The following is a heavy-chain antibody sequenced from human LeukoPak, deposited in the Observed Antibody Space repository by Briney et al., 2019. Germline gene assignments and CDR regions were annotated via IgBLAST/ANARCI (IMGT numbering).Heavy chain of an antibody. V-gene: IGHV1-46*01. D-gene: IGHD3-9*01. CDR1: GYTFTSYY. CDR2: INPSGGST. J-gene: IGHJ4*02. Sequence: ASVKVSCKASGYTFTSYYMHWVRQAPGQGLEWMGIINPSGGSTRYAQNFQGRVTMTWDMSTSTVYMELSSLRSEDTAVYYCARDSNYDILTSLDYWGQGTLVTVSS. CDR3: ARDSNYDILTSLDY.